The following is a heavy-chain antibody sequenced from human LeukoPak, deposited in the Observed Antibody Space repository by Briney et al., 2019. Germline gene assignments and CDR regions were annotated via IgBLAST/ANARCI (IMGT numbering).Heavy chain of an antibody. Sequence: SETLSLTCTVSGGSISSYYWSWIRQPPGKGLEWIGYIYYSGSTNYNPSLKSRVTISVDTSKNQFSLKLSSVTAADTAVYYCASGHLRYFDWAPFDYWGQGTLVTVSS. CDR1: GGSISSYY. CDR3: ASGHLRYFDWAPFDY. CDR2: IYYSGST. J-gene: IGHJ4*02. D-gene: IGHD3-9*01. V-gene: IGHV4-59*01.